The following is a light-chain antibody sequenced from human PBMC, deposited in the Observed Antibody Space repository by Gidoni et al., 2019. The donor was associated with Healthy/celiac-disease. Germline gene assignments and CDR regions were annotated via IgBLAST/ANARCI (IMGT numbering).Light chain of an antibody. J-gene: IGLJ2*01. Sequence: QSALTQHAAVSGSPGQSITISCTGTSSDVGGYNYVSWYQQHPGNAPKLLIYEVSNRPSGVSTRFSGSKSGNTASLTISGLQAEDEADYYCSSYTSSSTVVFGGGTKLTVL. CDR2: EVS. CDR1: SSDVGGYNY. CDR3: SSYTSSSTVV. V-gene: IGLV2-14*01.